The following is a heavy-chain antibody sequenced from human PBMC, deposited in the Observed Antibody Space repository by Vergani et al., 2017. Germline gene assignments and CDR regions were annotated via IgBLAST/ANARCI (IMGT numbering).Heavy chain of an antibody. D-gene: IGHD3-10*01. CDR3: ARDLHYYGSGSYSPFDY. V-gene: IGHV3-11*01. Sequence: QVQLVESGGGLVKPGGSLRLSCAASGFTFSDYYMSWIRQAPGKGLEWVSYISSSGSTIDYADYVKGRLTSSRDNAKNSLYLQMNSLRAEDTAVYYCARDLHYYGSGSYSPFDYWGQGTLVTVSS. CDR2: ISSSGSTI. CDR1: GFTFSDYY. J-gene: IGHJ4*02.